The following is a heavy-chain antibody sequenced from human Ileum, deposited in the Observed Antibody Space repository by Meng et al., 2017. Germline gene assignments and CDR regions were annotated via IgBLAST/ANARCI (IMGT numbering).Heavy chain of an antibody. Sequence: GGSLRLSCVVSGFTLSSRSLHWVRQAPGKGPEWVGVISFDGDKKNYADSVKGRFTISGDSSKNTLHLQMNSLRPEDTAVYYCARANSGTYYGAFEIWGQGTMVTVSS. D-gene: IGHD1-26*01. J-gene: IGHJ3*02. CDR3: ARANSGTYYGAFEI. CDR1: GFTLSSRS. V-gene: IGHV3-30*11. CDR2: ISFDGDKK.